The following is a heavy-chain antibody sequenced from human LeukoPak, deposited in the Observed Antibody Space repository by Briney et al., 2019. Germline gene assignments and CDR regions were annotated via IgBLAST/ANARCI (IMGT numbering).Heavy chain of an antibody. D-gene: IGHD3-10*01. CDR3: ARGRGVLLWYGDP. CDR1: GYTFTGYY. V-gene: IGHV1-2*02. CDR2: INPNSGGT. J-gene: IGHJ5*02. Sequence: ALVKVSCKASGYTFTGYYMHWVRQAPGQGLEWMGWINPNSGGTNYAQKFQGRVTMTRDTSISTAYMELSRLRSDDTAVYYCARGRGVLLWYGDPWGQGTLVTVSS.